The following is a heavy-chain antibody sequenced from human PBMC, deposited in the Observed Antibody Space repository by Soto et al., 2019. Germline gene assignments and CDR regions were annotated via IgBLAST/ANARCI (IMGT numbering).Heavy chain of an antibody. Sequence: GESLKISCKGSGYSFTSYWIGWVRQMPGKGLEWMGIIYPGDSDTRYSPSFQGQVTISADKSISTAYLQWSSLKASDIAMYYCAAVPAATPDYYYYGMDVWGQGTTVTVS. CDR2: IYPGDSDT. D-gene: IGHD2-2*02. CDR1: GYSFTSYW. V-gene: IGHV5-51*01. J-gene: IGHJ6*02. CDR3: AAVPAATPDYYYYGMDV.